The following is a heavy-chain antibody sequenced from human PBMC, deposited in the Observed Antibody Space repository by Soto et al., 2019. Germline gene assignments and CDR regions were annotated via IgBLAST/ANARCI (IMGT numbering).Heavy chain of an antibody. D-gene: IGHD2-15*01. CDR2: ISGYNGNT. CDR1: GYTFTSYG. J-gene: IGHJ4*02. Sequence: QIQLVQSGAEVKKPGASVRVSCKASGYTFTSYGISWVRQAPGQGLEWMGWISGYNGNTNYAQKLQGRVTMTTDTSTSTAYMVLRSLRSDDTALYYCARDPGDIVVVVAATDFDYWGQGTLVTVSS. CDR3: ARDPGDIVVVVAATDFDY. V-gene: IGHV1-18*01.